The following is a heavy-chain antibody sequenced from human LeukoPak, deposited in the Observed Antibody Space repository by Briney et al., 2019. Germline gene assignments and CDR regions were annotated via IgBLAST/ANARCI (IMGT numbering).Heavy chain of an antibody. V-gene: IGHV1-69*13. CDR1: GGTFSSYA. D-gene: IGHD3-22*01. J-gene: IGHJ4*02. CDR2: IIPIFGTT. Sequence: SVKVSFKASGGTFSSYAINWVRQAPGQGLEWMGGIIPIFGTTNFAQKFQGRVTITADESTGTAYMELSSLKFEDTAVYYCARDYDSSGYDWGQGTLVTVSS. CDR3: ARDYDSSGYD.